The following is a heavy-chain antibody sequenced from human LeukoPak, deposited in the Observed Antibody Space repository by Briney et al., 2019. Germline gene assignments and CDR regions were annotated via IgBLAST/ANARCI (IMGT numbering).Heavy chain of an antibody. V-gene: IGHV1-8*01. D-gene: IGHD2/OR15-2a*01. J-gene: IGHJ6*03. Sequence: GASVKVSCKASGYIFTSYDINWVRQATGQGLEWMGWMIPNSGNTGFAQKFQGRVSITRDTSTGTAYMELSSLRSEDTAVYYCARARVRVREVGGVITAFRGYMDVWGKGTTVIVSS. CDR3: ARARVRVREVGGVITAFRGYMDV. CDR1: GYIFTSYD. CDR2: MIPNSGNT.